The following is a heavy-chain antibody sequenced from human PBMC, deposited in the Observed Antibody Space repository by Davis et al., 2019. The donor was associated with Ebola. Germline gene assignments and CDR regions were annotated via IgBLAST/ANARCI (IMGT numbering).Heavy chain of an antibody. D-gene: IGHD3-16*01. CDR3: ARDHGGGRMDV. Sequence: MPSETLSLTCAVYGGSFSGYYWSWIRQPPGKGLEWIGEINHSGSTHYNPSLKSRVTISVDTSKNQFSLKLSSVTAADTAVYYCARDHGGGRMDVWGQGTTVTVSS. V-gene: IGHV4-34*01. CDR1: GGSFSGYY. J-gene: IGHJ6*02. CDR2: INHSGST.